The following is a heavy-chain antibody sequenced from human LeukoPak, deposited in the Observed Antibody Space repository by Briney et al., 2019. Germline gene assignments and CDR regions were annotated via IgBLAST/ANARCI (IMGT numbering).Heavy chain of an antibody. CDR1: GLTFSNYG. J-gene: IGHJ4*02. D-gene: IGHD2-21*02. Sequence: GRSLRLSCAASGLTFSNYGMNWVRQAPGKGLEWVAVISYDGSKKYYADSVKGRFTISRDNSKNTLYLQMNSLRAEDTAVYYCAKEWVAYCGGDCHFLDYWGQGTLVTVSS. V-gene: IGHV3-30*18. CDR3: AKEWVAYCGGDCHFLDY. CDR2: ISYDGSKK.